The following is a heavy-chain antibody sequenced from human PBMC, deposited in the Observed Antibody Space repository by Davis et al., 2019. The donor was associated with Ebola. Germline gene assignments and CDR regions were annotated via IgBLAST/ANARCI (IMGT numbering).Heavy chain of an antibody. D-gene: IGHD3-9*01. CDR1: GFTFSSYW. CDR2: INSDGSST. V-gene: IGHV3-74*01. Sequence: HTGGSLRLSCAASGFTFSSYWMHWVRQAPGKGLVWVSRINSDGSSTSYADSVKGRFTISRDNAKNTLYLQMNSLRAEDTAVYYCAKGAEYYDILTGWDWFDPWGQGTLVTVSS. CDR3: AKGAEYYDILTGWDWFDP. J-gene: IGHJ5*02.